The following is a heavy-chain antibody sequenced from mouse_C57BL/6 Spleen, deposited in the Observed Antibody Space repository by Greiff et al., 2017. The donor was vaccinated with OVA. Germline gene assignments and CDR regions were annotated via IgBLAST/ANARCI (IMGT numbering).Heavy chain of an antibody. Sequence: VQLVESGPGLVQPSQSLSITCTVSGFSLTSYGVHWVRQSPGKGLEWLGVIWSGGSTDYNAAFISRLSISKDNSKSQVFFKMNSLQADDTAIYYCARTMSNYEDPAMDYWGQGTSVTVSS. V-gene: IGHV2-2*01. J-gene: IGHJ4*01. CDR3: ARTMSNYEDPAMDY. D-gene: IGHD2-5*01. CDR2: IWSGGST. CDR1: GFSLTSYG.